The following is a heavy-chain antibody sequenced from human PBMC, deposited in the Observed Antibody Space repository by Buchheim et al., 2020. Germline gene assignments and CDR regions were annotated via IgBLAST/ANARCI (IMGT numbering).Heavy chain of an antibody. CDR3: AGPGSRSGGSFLAWGSARIRY. Sequence: QVQLVESGGGVVQPGRSLRLSCAASGFTFSSYAMHWVRQAPGKGLEWVAVISYDGSNKYYADSVKGRFTISRDNSKNTLYLQMNSLRAEDTAVYYCAGPGSRSGGSFLAWGSARIRYWGQGTL. J-gene: IGHJ4*02. CDR2: ISYDGSNK. CDR1: GFTFSSYA. D-gene: IGHD2-15*01. V-gene: IGHV3-30*04.